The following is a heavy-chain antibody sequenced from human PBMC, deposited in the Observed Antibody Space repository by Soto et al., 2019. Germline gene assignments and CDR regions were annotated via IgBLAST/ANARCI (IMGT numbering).Heavy chain of an antibody. Sequence: ASVKVSCKASGYTFTSYAMHWVRQAPGQRLEWMGWINAGNGNTKYSQKFQGRVTITRDTSASTAYMELSSLRSEDTAVYYCARDILSSWSGWFDPWGQGTLVTVSS. V-gene: IGHV1-3*01. J-gene: IGHJ5*02. CDR2: INAGNGNT. CDR1: GYTFTSYA. CDR3: ARDILSSWSGWFDP.